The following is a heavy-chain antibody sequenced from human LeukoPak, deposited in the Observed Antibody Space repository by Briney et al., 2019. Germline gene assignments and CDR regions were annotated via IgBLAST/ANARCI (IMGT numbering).Heavy chain of an antibody. J-gene: IGHJ3*02. CDR2: IYYSGST. CDR3: ASGYSYGRDAFDI. V-gene: IGHV4-59*08. D-gene: IGHD5-18*01. Sequence: PSETLSLTCTLSGGSISSYYWSWIRQPPGKGLEWIGYIYYSGSTKYNPSLNSRVTISVDTSKNQFSLKLSSVTAADTAVYYCASGYSYGRDAFDIWGQGTMVTVSS. CDR1: GGSISSYY.